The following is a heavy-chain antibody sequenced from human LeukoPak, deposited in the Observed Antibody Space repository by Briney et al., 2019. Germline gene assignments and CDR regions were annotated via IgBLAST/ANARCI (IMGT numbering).Heavy chain of an antibody. CDR1: GGSISSYY. Sequence: SETLSLTCTVSGGSISSYYWSWIRQPPGKGLEWIGYIYYSGTTNYNPSLKSRVTISVDTSKNQFSLKLSSVTAADTAVYYCAGGVYIAAAQYAYWGQGTLVTVSS. CDR3: AGGVYIAAAQYAY. CDR2: IYYSGTT. V-gene: IGHV4-59*01. D-gene: IGHD6-13*01. J-gene: IGHJ4*02.